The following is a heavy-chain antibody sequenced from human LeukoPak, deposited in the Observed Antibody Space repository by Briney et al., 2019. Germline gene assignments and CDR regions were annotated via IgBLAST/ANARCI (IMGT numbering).Heavy chain of an antibody. J-gene: IGHJ4*02. CDR2: MNPNSGNT. D-gene: IGHD2-15*01. Sequence: GASVKVSCKASGYTLTSYDINWVRQATGQGLEWMGWMNPNSGNTGYAQKFQGRVTMTRNTSISTAYMELSSLRSEDTAVYYCARALGYCSGGSCYPLDYWGQGTLVTVSS. V-gene: IGHV1-8*01. CDR1: GYTLTSYD. CDR3: ARALGYCSGGSCYPLDY.